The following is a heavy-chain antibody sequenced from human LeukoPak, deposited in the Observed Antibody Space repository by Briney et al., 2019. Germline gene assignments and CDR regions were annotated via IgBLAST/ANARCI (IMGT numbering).Heavy chain of an antibody. CDR1: GFTFSEYS. V-gene: IGHV3-64*01. CDR3: ARGFRYYGSGIDY. D-gene: IGHD3-10*01. J-gene: IGHJ4*02. CDR2: ISTNGGST. Sequence: GGSLRLSCAASGFTFSEYSMHWVRQAPGKGLEYVSAISTNGGSTYYANSVRGRFTISRDDPKNTLDLQMGSLRPEDMAVYYCARGFRYYGSGIDYWGQGTLVTVSS.